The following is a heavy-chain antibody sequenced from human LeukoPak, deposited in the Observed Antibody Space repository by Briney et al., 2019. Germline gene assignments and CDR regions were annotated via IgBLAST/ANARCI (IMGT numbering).Heavy chain of an antibody. D-gene: IGHD2-2*01. CDR3: ARETLGYCSSTSCVIWFDP. V-gene: IGHV4-38-2*02. CDR2: IYHSGST. J-gene: IGHJ5*02. Sequence: SETLSLTCAVSDYSISSGYYWGWIRQPPGKGLEWIGNIYHSGSTYYNPSLKSRVTISVDTSKNQFSLKLSSVTAADTAVYYCARETLGYCSSTSCVIWFDPWGQGTLVTVSS. CDR1: DYSISSGYY.